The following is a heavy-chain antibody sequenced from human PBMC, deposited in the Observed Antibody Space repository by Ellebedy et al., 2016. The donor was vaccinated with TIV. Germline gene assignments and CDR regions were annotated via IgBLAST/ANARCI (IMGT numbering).Heavy chain of an antibody. CDR2: IRSKAYGGTT. J-gene: IGHJ4*02. D-gene: IGHD2-21*02. CDR3: TRPDGLLVFDY. CDR1: GFTFGDYG. V-gene: IGHV3-49*03. Sequence: GESLKISCTASGFTFGDYGMGSFRQAPGKGLEWVGFIRSKAYGGTTEYAASVRGRFTISRDDSKSIAYLQMNRLKTEDTAVYYCTRPDGLLVFDYWGQGTLVTVSS.